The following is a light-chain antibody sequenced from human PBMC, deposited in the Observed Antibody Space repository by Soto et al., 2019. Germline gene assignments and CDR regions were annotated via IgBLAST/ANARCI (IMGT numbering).Light chain of an antibody. CDR1: SSDVGWYNY. CDR3: CSYAGSSTLV. J-gene: IGLJ1*01. Sequence: QSVLTQPRSGCGSPGQSVTISCTGTSSDVGWYNYVSWYQQHPGKAPKLMIYDVNKRPSGGPDRFSGSKSCNTASLTISGLQAEDEADYYCCSYAGSSTLVFGTGTKVTVL. V-gene: IGLV2-11*02. CDR2: DVN.